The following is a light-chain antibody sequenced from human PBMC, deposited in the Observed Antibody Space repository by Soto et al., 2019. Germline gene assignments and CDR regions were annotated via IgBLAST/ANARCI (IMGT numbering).Light chain of an antibody. CDR1: QGIGSS. CDR3: QQLNTYPCT. CDR2: DAS. V-gene: IGKV1-9*01. J-gene: IGKJ1*01. Sequence: DIQLTQSPSFLSASVGDRVTITCRARQGIGSSLAWYLQKPGKAPNLLIYDASTLQSGGPSRFSGGGSGTEFTLTISSLQPEYFARYYCQQLNTYPCTFGQGTKVKIK.